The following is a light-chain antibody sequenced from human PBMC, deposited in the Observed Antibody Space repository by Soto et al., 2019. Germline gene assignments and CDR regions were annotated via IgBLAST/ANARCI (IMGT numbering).Light chain of an antibody. J-gene: IGLJ1*01. Sequence: QSALTQPASVSGSPGQSITISCTGTSSDVGGYNYVSWYQQHPGEAPKLMIYDVSNRPSGVSNRFSGSKSGNTASLTISGLQAEDEADYYCGSYTSNSTFVFGTGTKLTVL. CDR2: DVS. CDR1: SSDVGGYNY. CDR3: GSYTSNSTFV. V-gene: IGLV2-14*01.